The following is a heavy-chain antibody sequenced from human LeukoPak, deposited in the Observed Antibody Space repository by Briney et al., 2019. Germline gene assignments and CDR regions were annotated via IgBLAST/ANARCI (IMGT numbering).Heavy chain of an antibody. D-gene: IGHD3-10*01. CDR3: AKEGDYYGSGSYYFNWFDP. CDR1: GFTFSSSW. J-gene: IGHJ5*02. V-gene: IGHV3-74*01. CDR2: ISSDGSST. Sequence: GGSLRLSCAASGFTFSSSWMHWVRQAPGKGLVWVSRISSDGSSTSYADSVKGRFTMSRDNTKNTLYLQMNSLRAEDTAVYYCAKEGDYYGSGSYYFNWFDPWGQGTLVTVSS.